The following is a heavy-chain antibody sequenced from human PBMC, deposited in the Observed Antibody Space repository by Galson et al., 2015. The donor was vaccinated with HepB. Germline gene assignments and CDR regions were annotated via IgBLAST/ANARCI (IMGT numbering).Heavy chain of an antibody. CDR3: ARVHDSSGYHTP. D-gene: IGHD3-22*01. CDR2: ISGSGGST. V-gene: IGHV3-23*01. Sequence: SLRLSCAASGFTFSSYAMSWVRQAPGKGLEWVSAISGSGGSTYYADSVKGRFAISRDNSKNTLYLQMNSLRAEDTAVYYCARVHDSSGYHTPWGQGTLVTVSS. CDR1: GFTFSSYA. J-gene: IGHJ5*02.